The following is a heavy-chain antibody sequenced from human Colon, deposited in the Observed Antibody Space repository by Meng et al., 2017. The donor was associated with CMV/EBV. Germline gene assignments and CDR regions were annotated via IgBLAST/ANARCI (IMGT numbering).Heavy chain of an antibody. CDR1: GFTFSTYS. CDR3: ARWVGESLGWEMGY. D-gene: IGHD1-26*01. CDR2: ISGDGGMP. V-gene: IGHV3-74*01. Sequence: VELVGSGAVLVQPGGSLRLSCASSGFTFSTYSMHWVRQRPGKGPVWLSRISGDGGMPSYADSVQGRFTISRDNAKNTLYLQMNSLRVKDTAVYYCARWVGESLGWEMGYWGQGTLVTVSS. J-gene: IGHJ4*02.